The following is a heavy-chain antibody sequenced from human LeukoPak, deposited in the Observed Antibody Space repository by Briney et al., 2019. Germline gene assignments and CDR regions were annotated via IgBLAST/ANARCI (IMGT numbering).Heavy chain of an antibody. CDR1: GGSISSGSYY. CDR2: IYTSGST. D-gene: IGHD4-17*01. V-gene: IGHV4-61*02. CDR3: ARGLVDYAHYYMDV. Sequence: SETLSLTCTVSGGSISSGSYYWSWIRQPAGKGLEWIGRIYTSGSTNYNPSLKSRVTISVDTSKNQFSLKLSSVTAADTAVYYCARGLVDYAHYYMDVWGKGTTVTVSS. J-gene: IGHJ6*03.